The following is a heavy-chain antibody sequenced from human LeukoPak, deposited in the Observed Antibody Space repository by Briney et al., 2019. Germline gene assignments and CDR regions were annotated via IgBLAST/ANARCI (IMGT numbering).Heavy chain of an antibody. Sequence: GRSLRLSCAASGFTFSSYWMHWVRQAPGKGLVWVSRINSDGSSTSYADSVKGRFTISRDNAKNTLYLQMNSLRAEDTAVYYCARAGTCGGDCYSGHYYYYMDVWGKGTTVTVSS. CDR3: ARAGTCGGDCYSGHYYYYMDV. D-gene: IGHD2-21*02. V-gene: IGHV3-74*01. J-gene: IGHJ6*03. CDR2: INSDGSST. CDR1: GFTFSSYW.